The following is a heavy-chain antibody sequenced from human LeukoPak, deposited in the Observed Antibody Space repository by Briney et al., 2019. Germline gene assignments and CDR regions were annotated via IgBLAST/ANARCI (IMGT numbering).Heavy chain of an antibody. Sequence: ASVTVSYKASGYTFHSYGISRVRQAPGQGLEWMGWIRAYHGNTNYAQKLQGRVTMTTDTSTSTAYMELRSLRSDDTAVYYCATYGSGRIRIFDYWGQGTLVTVSS. D-gene: IGHD6-19*01. J-gene: IGHJ4*02. CDR1: GYTFHSYG. CDR3: ATYGSGRIRIFDY. V-gene: IGHV1-18*01. CDR2: IRAYHGNT.